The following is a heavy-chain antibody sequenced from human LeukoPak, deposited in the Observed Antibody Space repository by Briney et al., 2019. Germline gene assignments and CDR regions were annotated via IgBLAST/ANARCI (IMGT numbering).Heavy chain of an antibody. Sequence: GGTLRLACAASAFTFSTYGMSWVRQAPGKGLEWVSGITSAARTYYADSVKGRFTISRDNSKNTLYVQMNSLRAEDTALYYCARAHGLGPCGGGSCDRWGFDYWGQGTLVTVSS. CDR2: ITSAART. D-gene: IGHD2-15*01. V-gene: IGHV3-23*01. CDR1: AFTFSTYG. CDR3: ARAHGLGPCGGGSCDRWGFDY. J-gene: IGHJ4*02.